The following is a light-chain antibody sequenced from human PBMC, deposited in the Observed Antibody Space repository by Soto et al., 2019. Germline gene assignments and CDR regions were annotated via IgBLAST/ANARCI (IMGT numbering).Light chain of an antibody. CDR2: EVT. V-gene: IGLV2-14*01. Sequence: QSVLTQPASVSGSPGQSITISCTGTSSDGGDYKDVSWYQQHPGKAPRLMIYEVTYRPSGFTNRFSGSKSGNTASMTISGLKADDEVDYSCSSYTTDTNVFGAGTKLTVL. CDR1: SSDGGDYKD. J-gene: IGLJ1*01. CDR3: SSYTTDTNV.